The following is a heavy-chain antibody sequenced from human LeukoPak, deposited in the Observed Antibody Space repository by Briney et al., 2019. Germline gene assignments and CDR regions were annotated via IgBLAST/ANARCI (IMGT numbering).Heavy chain of an antibody. CDR2: VHSSGST. Sequence: SETLSLTCTVSGSSISSFFWSWIRQPPGKGLEWIGYVHSSGSTKYNPSRKSRLIISVDMSKNQFSLKLRSVSVADTAVYYCARLAPGNYDILTGDPKVVFDYWGQGALVTVSS. CDR3: ARLAPGNYDILTGDPKVVFDY. D-gene: IGHD3-9*01. J-gene: IGHJ4*02. V-gene: IGHV4-59*01. CDR1: GSSISSFF.